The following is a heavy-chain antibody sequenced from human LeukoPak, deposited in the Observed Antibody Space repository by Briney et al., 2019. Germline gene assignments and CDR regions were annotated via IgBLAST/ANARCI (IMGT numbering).Heavy chain of an antibody. Sequence: PGGSLRLSCAASGFTFSSYGMHWVRQAPGKGLEWVAVIWYDGSNKYYADSVKGRLTISRDNSKNTLYLQMNCLRAEDTAVYYCARDYILDYYDSSGYYPYYYGMDVWGQGTTVTVSS. D-gene: IGHD3-22*01. J-gene: IGHJ6*02. V-gene: IGHV3-33*01. CDR2: IWYDGSNK. CDR3: ARDYILDYYDSSGYYPYYYGMDV. CDR1: GFTFSSYG.